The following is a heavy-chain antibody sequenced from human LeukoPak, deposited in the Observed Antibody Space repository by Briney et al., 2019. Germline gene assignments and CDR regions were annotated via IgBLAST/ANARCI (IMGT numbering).Heavy chain of an antibody. CDR2: ISGSGGST. CDR1: AFTFSSYV. D-gene: IGHD4-11*01. V-gene: IGHV3-23*01. Sequence: GGSLRLSCEASAFTFSSYVMSWVRQAPGKGLEWVSAISGSGGSTYYADSVKGRFTISRDNVKNTLYLQMNSLRAEDTGMYYCARGFYREMDSWGQGTLVTVSS. J-gene: IGHJ4*02. CDR3: ARGFYREMDS.